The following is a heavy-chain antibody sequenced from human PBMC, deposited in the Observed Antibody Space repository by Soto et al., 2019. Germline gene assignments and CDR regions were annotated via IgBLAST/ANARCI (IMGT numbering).Heavy chain of an antibody. CDR2: IKGQTDGGAT. D-gene: IGHD6-19*01. CDR1: GFTLSNAW. J-gene: IGHJ4*02. Sequence: EVQLVESGGGLVKPGGSLRLSCAASGFTLSNAWMYWVRQAPGKGLEWVGRIKGQTDGGATDYAAPVKGRFTISRDDSKNTLYLQMNSLKIEDTGVYYCTSGVVVAGNILNYFEKWGQGTLVAVSS. V-gene: IGHV3-15*01. CDR3: TSGVVVAGNILNYFEK.